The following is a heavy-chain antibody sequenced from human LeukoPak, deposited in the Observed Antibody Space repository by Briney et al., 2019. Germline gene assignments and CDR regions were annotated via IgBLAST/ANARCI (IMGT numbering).Heavy chain of an antibody. D-gene: IGHD5-12*01. Sequence: ESGPTLVNPTQTLTLSCTFSGFSLSSSGMCVSWIRQPPGKALEWLARIDWDDDKHYTTSLKTRLTISKDTSKNQVVLTMTSMDPVYTATYYGARNRGYSGYGMDVWGQGTTVTVSS. V-gene: IGHV2-70*11. J-gene: IGHJ6*02. CDR2: IDWDDDK. CDR3: ARNRGYSGYGMDV. CDR1: GFSLSSSGMC.